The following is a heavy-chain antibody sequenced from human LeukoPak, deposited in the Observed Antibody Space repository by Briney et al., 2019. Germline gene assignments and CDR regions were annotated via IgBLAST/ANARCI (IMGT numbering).Heavy chain of an antibody. Sequence: PGGSLRLSCAASGFTFSSYSMNWVRQAPGKGLEWVSSISSSSSYIYYADSVKGRFTISRDNAKNSLYLQMNSLRAEDTAVYYCARAGYYYDSSGYYPMDAFDIWGQGTMVTVSS. J-gene: IGHJ3*02. D-gene: IGHD3-22*01. CDR2: ISSSSSYI. CDR3: ARAGYYYDSSGYYPMDAFDI. V-gene: IGHV3-21*01. CDR1: GFTFSSYS.